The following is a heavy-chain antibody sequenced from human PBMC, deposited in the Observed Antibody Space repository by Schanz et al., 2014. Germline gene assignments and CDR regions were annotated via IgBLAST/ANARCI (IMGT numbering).Heavy chain of an antibody. CDR3: ATGPSGSLDY. J-gene: IGHJ4*02. V-gene: IGHV4-59*01. CDR1: GGSIYNFF. Sequence: VQLQESGPRLVRPSETLSLTCTVSGGSIYNFFWTWIRQPPGKGLEWIGYSSYSGSSGYNASLESRVTISLDLSKSQVSLTLTSVTAADTAVYYCATGPSGSLDYWGQGTLVTVSS. D-gene: IGHD3-10*01. CDR2: SSYSGSS.